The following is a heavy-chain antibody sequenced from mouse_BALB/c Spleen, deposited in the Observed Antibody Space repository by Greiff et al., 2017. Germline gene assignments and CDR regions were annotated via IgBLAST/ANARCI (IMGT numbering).Heavy chain of an antibody. CDR1: GFTFSDYY. CDR3: ARALYYGSSWFAY. Sequence: DVKLVESGGGLVKPGGSLKLSCAASGFTFSDYYMYWVRQTPEKRLEWVATISDGGSYTYYPDSVKGRFTISRDNAKNNLYLQMSSLKSEDTAMYYCARALYYGSSWFAYWGQGTLVTVSA. V-gene: IGHV5-4*02. J-gene: IGHJ3*01. CDR2: ISDGGSYT. D-gene: IGHD1-1*01.